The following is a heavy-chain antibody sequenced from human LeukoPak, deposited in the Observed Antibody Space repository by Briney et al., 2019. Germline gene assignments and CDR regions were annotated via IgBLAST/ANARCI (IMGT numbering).Heavy chain of an antibody. CDR1: GFTFSSYE. Sequence: QTGGSLRLSCAAPGFTFSSYEMHWVRQAPGKGLEWVSYISSSDSTIYYADSVKGRFTISRDNAKNSLYLQMNSLRAEDTAVYYCARDWRDSSGKFPNDAFDIWRQGTMVTVSS. CDR3: ARDWRDSSGKFPNDAFDI. J-gene: IGHJ3*02. CDR2: ISSSDSTI. D-gene: IGHD3-22*01. V-gene: IGHV3-48*03.